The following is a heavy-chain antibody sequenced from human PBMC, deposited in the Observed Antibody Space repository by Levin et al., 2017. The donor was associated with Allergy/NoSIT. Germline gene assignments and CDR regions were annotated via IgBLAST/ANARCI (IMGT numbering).Heavy chain of an antibody. Sequence: PSETLSLTCTVSGGSISSSSYYWGWIRQPPGKGLEWIGSIYYSGSTYYNPSLKSRVTISVDTSKNQFSLKLSSVTAADTAVYYCAGRSRSGYDGRAFDIWGQGTMVTVSS. CDR1: GGSISSSSYY. CDR3: AGRSRSGYDGRAFDI. J-gene: IGHJ3*02. V-gene: IGHV4-39*01. CDR2: IYYSGST. D-gene: IGHD5-12*01.